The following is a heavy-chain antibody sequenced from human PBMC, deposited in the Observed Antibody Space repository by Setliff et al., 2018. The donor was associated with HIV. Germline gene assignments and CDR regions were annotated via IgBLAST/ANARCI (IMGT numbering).Heavy chain of an antibody. Sequence: ASVKVSCKASGYTFTGYYMHWVRQAPGQGLGWMGRINPNSGGTKYAQKFQGRVTMTRDTSISTAYMELSRLRSDDTAVYYCARGTRVGANDAFDIWGQGTMVTVS. D-gene: IGHD1-26*01. J-gene: IGHJ3*02. CDR1: GYTFTGYY. CDR3: ARGTRVGANDAFDI. CDR2: INPNSGGT. V-gene: IGHV1-2*06.